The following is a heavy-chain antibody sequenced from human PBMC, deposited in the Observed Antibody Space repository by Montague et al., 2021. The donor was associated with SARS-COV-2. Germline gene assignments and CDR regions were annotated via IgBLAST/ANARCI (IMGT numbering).Heavy chain of an antibody. D-gene: IGHD3-10*01. CDR3: AKVRYYGSGTSLGMDV. Sequence: SETLSLTCAVYGGSFSGYYWCWICQPPWKGLEWIGEINHSGSTNYNPPLKSRVTIPVDTSKKQFSQKLSSVTAADTAVYYCAKVRYYGSGTSLGMDVWGQGTTVTVSS. CDR1: GGSFSGYY. V-gene: IGHV4-34*01. J-gene: IGHJ6*02. CDR2: INHSGST.